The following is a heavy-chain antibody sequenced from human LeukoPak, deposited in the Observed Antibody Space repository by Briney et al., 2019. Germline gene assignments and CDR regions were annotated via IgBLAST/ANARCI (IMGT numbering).Heavy chain of an antibody. Sequence: GGSLRLSCAASGFTFSSYAMSWVRQAPGKGLEWVSAISGSGGSTYYADSVKGRFIISRDNSKNTLYLQMNSLRAEDTAVYYCAKIPYGDYGYNWFDPWGQGTLVTVSS. CDR1: GFTFSSYA. V-gene: IGHV3-23*01. D-gene: IGHD4-17*01. CDR2: ISGSGGST. J-gene: IGHJ5*02. CDR3: AKIPYGDYGYNWFDP.